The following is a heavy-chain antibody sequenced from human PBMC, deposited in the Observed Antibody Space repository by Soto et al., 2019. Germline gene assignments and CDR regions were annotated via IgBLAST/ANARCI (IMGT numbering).Heavy chain of an antibody. J-gene: IGHJ4*02. CDR2: IWQDGGNK. CDR3: ARDADVNTGFGKDY. V-gene: IGHV3-33*01. CDR1: GFTFSSYG. D-gene: IGHD3-16*01. Sequence: QVQLVESGGGVVQPGRSLRLSCAASGFTFSSYGMHWVRQAPGKGLGGVAVIWQDGGNKFYAEAVKGRFTISRDNSKNTLYLQMTSLSAEDPAMDYCARDADVNTGFGKDYWGQGTLVTVSS.